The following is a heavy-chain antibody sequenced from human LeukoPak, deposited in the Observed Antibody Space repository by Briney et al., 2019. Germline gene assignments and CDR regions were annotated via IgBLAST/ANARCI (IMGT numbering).Heavy chain of an antibody. Sequence: PGGSLRLSCATSGFTFSTYSMNWVRQAPGKGLEWVSSISSRSSHIYYADSLKGRFTISRDNAKNSLHLQMNSLRAEDTAVYYCARDPSGYDNGFFDSWGQGTLVAVSS. CDR1: GFTFSTYS. CDR3: ARDPSGYDNGFFDS. CDR2: ISSRSSHI. V-gene: IGHV3-21*01. J-gene: IGHJ4*02. D-gene: IGHD5-12*01.